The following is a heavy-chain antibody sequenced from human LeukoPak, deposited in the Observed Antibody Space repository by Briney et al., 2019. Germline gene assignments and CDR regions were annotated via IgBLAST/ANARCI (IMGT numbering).Heavy chain of an antibody. CDR3: ARDHLGYYGMDV. CDR2: IIPILGIA. J-gene: IGHJ6*02. V-gene: IGHV1-69*04. CDR1: GGTFSSYA. Sequence: SVKVSCKASGGTFSSYAISWVRQAPGQGLEGMGRIIPILGIANYAQKFQGRVTITADKSTSTAYMELSSLRSEDTAVYYCARDHLGYYGMDVWGQGTTVTVSS.